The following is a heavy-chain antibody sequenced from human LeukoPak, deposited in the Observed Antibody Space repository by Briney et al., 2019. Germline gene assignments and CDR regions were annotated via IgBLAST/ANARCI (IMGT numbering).Heavy chain of an antibody. D-gene: IGHD1-26*01. Sequence: SETLSLTCTVSGGSISSSGYYWNWIRQPPGKGLEWIGEINHSGSTNYNPSLKSRVTISVDTSKNQFSLKLSSVTAADTAVYYCARKVGATGGDAFDIWGQGTMVTVSS. CDR1: GGSISSSGYY. J-gene: IGHJ3*02. V-gene: IGHV4-39*07. CDR2: INHSGST. CDR3: ARKVGATGGDAFDI.